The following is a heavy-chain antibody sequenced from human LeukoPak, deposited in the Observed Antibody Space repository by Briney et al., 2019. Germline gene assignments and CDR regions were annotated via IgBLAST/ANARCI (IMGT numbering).Heavy chain of an antibody. V-gene: IGHV3-23*01. CDR2: ISDSGDRT. CDR3: AKLGHCSSVSCYMNWFDP. CDR1: GFTFSNYA. J-gene: IGHJ5*02. Sequence: PGASLRLSCAASGFTFSNYAMSWVRQAPGKGLEWVSGISDSGDRTYFADSVTGRFTISRDNSKSTLYLQMNSLRAEDTAIYYCAKLGHCSSVSCYMNWFDPWGQGTLVTVSS. D-gene: IGHD2-2*01.